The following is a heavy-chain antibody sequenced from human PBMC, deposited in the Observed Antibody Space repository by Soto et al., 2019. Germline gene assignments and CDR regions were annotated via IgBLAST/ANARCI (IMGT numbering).Heavy chain of an antibody. CDR3: ARANGIGPYTVTTTLPGSMGYYYMDV. D-gene: IGHD4-4*01. J-gene: IGHJ6*03. CDR1: GGSFSGYY. Sequence: SETLSLTCAVYGGSFSGYYWSWIRQPPGKGLEWIGEINHSGSTNYNPSLKSRVTISVYTSKNQFSLKLSSVTAADTAVYYCARANGIGPYTVTTTLPGSMGYYYMDVWGKGTTVTVSS. V-gene: IGHV4-34*01. CDR2: INHSGST.